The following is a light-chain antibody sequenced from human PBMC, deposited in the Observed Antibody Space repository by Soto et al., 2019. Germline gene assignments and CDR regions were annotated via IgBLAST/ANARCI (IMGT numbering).Light chain of an antibody. CDR1: SSNIGNNY. Sequence: QSVLTQPPSVSAAPGQKVIISCSGSSSNIGNNYVSWYQQLPGTAPKLLIYDNNKRPSGVPDRFSGSKSGTSASLAISGLRSEDEADYYCATWDDSLSGVVFGGGTKLTVL. V-gene: IGLV1-51*01. CDR2: DNN. J-gene: IGLJ2*01. CDR3: ATWDDSLSGVV.